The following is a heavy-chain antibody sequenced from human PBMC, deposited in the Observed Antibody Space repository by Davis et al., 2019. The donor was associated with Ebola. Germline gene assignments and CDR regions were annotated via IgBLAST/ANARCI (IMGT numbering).Heavy chain of an antibody. Sequence: ASVQVSCKASAFTLTNYAIHWVRQAPGQRLEWMGWVHGGNGNTKYSQSFQGRVTITTDTSASTVYLDLTSLRYDDTAVFYCARASFGYNSGWYADYWGPGSLVTVSS. CDR2: VHGGNGNT. D-gene: IGHD6-19*01. V-gene: IGHV1-3*01. CDR1: AFTLTNYA. J-gene: IGHJ4*02. CDR3: ARASFGYNSGWYADY.